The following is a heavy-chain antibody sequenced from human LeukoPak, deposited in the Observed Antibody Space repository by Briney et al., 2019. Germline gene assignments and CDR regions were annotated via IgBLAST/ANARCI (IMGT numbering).Heavy chain of an antibody. CDR2: INHSGST. D-gene: IGHD6-6*01. CDR3: VSVLEYSSSSAFDI. V-gene: IGHV4-34*01. CDR1: GGSISSYY. Sequence: SETLSLTCTVSGGSISSYYWSWIRQPPGKGLEWIGEINHSGSTNYNPSLKSRVTISVDTCKNQFSLKLSSVTAADTAVYYCVSVLEYSSSSAFDIWGQGTMVTVSS. J-gene: IGHJ3*02.